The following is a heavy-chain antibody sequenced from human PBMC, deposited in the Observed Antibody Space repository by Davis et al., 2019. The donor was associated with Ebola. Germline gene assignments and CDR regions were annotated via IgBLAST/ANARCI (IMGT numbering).Heavy chain of an antibody. J-gene: IGHJ2*01. Sequence: PSETLSLTCTVSGGSISSADFFWTWIRQHPGKGLEWIGYIYYSGSTYYNPSPKSRVSMSVDTSKNQFSLKLTSVTAADTAVYYCATGAVTGRVWHFDLWGRGTLVTVSS. CDR2: IYYSGST. CDR1: GGSISSADFF. CDR3: ATGAVTGRVWHFDL. D-gene: IGHD6-19*01. V-gene: IGHV4-31*03.